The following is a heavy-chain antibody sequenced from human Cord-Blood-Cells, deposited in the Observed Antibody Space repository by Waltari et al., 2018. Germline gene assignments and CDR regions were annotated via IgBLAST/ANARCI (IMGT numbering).Heavy chain of an antibody. CDR3: ARRGIAAAGDAFDI. D-gene: IGHD6-13*01. V-gene: IGHV4-39*01. Sequence: QLQLQESGPGLVKPSETLSLTCTVSGGSISSSSYYWGWTRQPPGKGLGWIGSIYYSGSTYYNPSLKSRVTISVDTSKNQFSLKLSSVTAADTAVYYCARRGIAAAGDAFDIWGQGTMVTVSS. CDR1: GGSISSSSYY. J-gene: IGHJ3*02. CDR2: IYYSGST.